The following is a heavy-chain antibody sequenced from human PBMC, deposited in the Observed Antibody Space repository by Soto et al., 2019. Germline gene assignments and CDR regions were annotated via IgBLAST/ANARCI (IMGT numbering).Heavy chain of an antibody. Sequence: QVQLVQSGAEVKKPGSSVKVSCKASGGTFSSYTISWVRQAPGQGLEWMGRIIPILGIANYAQKFQGRVTITADKSTSTAYMELSSLRSEDTAVYYCSMNYYGSGSYYIYSDYWGQGTLVTVSS. CDR3: SMNYYGSGSYYIYSDY. CDR2: IIPILGIA. D-gene: IGHD3-10*01. J-gene: IGHJ4*02. CDR1: GGTFSSYT. V-gene: IGHV1-69*02.